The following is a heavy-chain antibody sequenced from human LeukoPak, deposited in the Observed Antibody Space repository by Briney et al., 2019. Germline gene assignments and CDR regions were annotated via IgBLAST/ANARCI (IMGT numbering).Heavy chain of an antibody. D-gene: IGHD3-22*01. Sequence: GGSLRLSCAASGFTFSSYAMSWVRQAPGKGLEWVSAISGSGGSTYYADSVKGRFTISRDNSKNTLYLQMNSLRAEDTAVYYCARDLAYDSSGPLDYWGQGTLVTVSS. CDR1: GFTFSSYA. J-gene: IGHJ4*02. CDR2: ISGSGGST. V-gene: IGHV3-23*01. CDR3: ARDLAYDSSGPLDY.